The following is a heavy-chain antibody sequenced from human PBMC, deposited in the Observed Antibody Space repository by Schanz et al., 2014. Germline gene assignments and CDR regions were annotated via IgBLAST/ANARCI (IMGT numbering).Heavy chain of an antibody. D-gene: IGHD6-13*01. CDR3: ARSGSSNWYFFDY. J-gene: IGHJ4*02. Sequence: QLQLVQSGAEVKKPGSSVKVSCKLSGGTFSSYTISWMRQAPGQGLEWMGKIIPVLNIATYAQRFQGRVSITADTSTNTAYMELSSLRSEDTAVYYCARSGSSNWYFFDYWGQGTLVTVSS. CDR2: IIPVLNIA. CDR1: GGTFSSYT. V-gene: IGHV1-69*02.